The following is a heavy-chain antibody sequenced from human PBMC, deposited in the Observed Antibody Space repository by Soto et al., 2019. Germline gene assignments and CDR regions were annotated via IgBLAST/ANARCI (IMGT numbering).Heavy chain of an antibody. D-gene: IGHD4-17*01. J-gene: IGHJ4*02. CDR1: GDSISSGGYY. Sequence: SETLSLTCTVSGDSISSGGYYWSWIRQHPGKGLEWIGYIYYSGSTSYNPSLKSRVTISVDTAQNQFSLKLSSVTAADTAVYYCARVNDYGGNVADYWGQGTLVTVSS. V-gene: IGHV4-61*08. CDR2: IYYSGST. CDR3: ARVNDYGGNVADY.